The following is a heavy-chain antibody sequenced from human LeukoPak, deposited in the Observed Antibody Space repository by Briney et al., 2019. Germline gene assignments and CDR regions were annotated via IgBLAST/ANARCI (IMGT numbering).Heavy chain of an antibody. CDR3: ARPYYYGSGSYRAPQNYYYYGMDV. J-gene: IGHJ6*02. Sequence: PGGSLRLSCAASGFTFSSYSMNWVRQAPGKGLEWVSSISSSSSYIYYADSVKGRFTISRDNAKNSLYLQMNSLRAEDTAVYYCARPYYYGSGSYRAPQNYYYYGMDVWGLGTTVTVSS. D-gene: IGHD3-10*01. CDR2: ISSSSSYI. CDR1: GFTFSSYS. V-gene: IGHV3-21*01.